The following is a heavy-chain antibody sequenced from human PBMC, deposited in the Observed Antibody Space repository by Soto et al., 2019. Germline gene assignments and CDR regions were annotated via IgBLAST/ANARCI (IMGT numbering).Heavy chain of an antibody. CDR3: GQIMTTLPTT. J-gene: IGHJ5*02. V-gene: IGHV2-5*02. D-gene: IGHD3-16*01. CDR2: IYWDDDK. CDR1: GFSLSTSGVG. Sequence: QITLKESGPTLVKPTQTLTLTCTFSGFSLSTSGVGVNWIRPPPGKALEWLALIYWDDDKRYSPSLKSRLTITKDTSKNQVVLTMTNMDPVDTATYYCGQIMTTLPTTWGQGTLVTVSS.